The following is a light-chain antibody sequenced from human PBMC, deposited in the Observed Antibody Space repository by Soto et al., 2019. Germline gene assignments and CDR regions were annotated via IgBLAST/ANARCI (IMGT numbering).Light chain of an antibody. CDR1: SSDVGGYNY. V-gene: IGLV2-14*01. J-gene: IGLJ2*01. Sequence: QSALTQPASVSGSPGQSITISCAGTSSDVGGYNYVSWYQHHPGKAPKLIIYEVSNRPSGVSNHFSGSKSGNTASLTISGLQAEDEADYYCSSYTSGNTVIFGGGTQLTVL. CDR3: SSYTSGNTVI. CDR2: EVS.